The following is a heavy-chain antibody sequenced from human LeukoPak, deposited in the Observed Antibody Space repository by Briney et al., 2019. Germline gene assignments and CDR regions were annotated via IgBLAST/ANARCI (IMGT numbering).Heavy chain of an antibody. CDR2: ISYDGSNK. Sequence: GGSLRLSCAASGFTFSSYAMHWVRQAPGKGLEWVAVISYDGSNKYYADSVKGRFTISRDNSKNTLYLQMNSLRAEDTAVYFCARRGVVIRVILVGFHKEAFYFDSWGQGALVTVSS. V-gene: IGHV3-30*04. D-gene: IGHD3-22*01. CDR1: GFTFSSYA. J-gene: IGHJ4*02. CDR3: ARRGVVIRVILVGFHKEAFYFDS.